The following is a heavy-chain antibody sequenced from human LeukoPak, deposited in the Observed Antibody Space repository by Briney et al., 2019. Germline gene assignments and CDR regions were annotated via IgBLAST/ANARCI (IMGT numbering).Heavy chain of an antibody. CDR1: GYTLTELS. CDR3: ATGSAARYYYYYGMDV. D-gene: IGHD6-6*01. V-gene: IGHV1-24*01. CDR2: FDPEDGER. J-gene: IGHJ6*02. Sequence: GASVKVSCKVSGYTLTELSMHWVRQAPGKGLEWMGGFDPEDGERIYAQKFQGRVTMTEDTSTDTAYMELSSLRSEDTAVYYCATGSAARYYYYYGMDVWGQGTTVTVSS.